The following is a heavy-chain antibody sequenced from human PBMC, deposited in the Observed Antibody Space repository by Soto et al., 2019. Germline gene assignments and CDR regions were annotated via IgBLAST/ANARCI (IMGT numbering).Heavy chain of an antibody. D-gene: IGHD7-27*01. CDR2: ISYDGTNK. Sequence: ESGGGVVQPGRSLRLSCAASGFSFSISPMHWVRQAPGKGPEWVALISYDGTNKFYADSVKCRFTISRDNSKSTLYLQVDSLRPEDAAVYYCARDPKTSGGQHWAFNYFDSWGQGTLVTVSS. V-gene: IGHV3-30-3*01. CDR1: GFSFSISP. J-gene: IGHJ4*02. CDR3: ARDPKTSGGQHWAFNYFDS.